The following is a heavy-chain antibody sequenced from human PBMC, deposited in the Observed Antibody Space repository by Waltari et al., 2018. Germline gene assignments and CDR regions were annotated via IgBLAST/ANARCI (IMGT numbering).Heavy chain of an antibody. V-gene: IGHV1-69*08. D-gene: IGHD2-15*01. Sequence: QVQLVRSGAEVTRPGSSVTVSCKPSGRTFRSYAVSWVRQPPGQGLEWRGRSISIFGTANYAQKFQGRVTITADKSTSTAYMELSSLRSEDTAVYYCARGGMVVTPNAVDYWGQGTLVTVSS. CDR1: GRTFRSYA. CDR2: SISIFGTA. J-gene: IGHJ4*02. CDR3: ARGGMVVTPNAVDY.